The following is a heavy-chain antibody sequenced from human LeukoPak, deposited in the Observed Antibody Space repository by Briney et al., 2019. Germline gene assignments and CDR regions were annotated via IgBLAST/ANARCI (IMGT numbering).Heavy chain of an antibody. CDR1: GGSISSGSYY. J-gene: IGHJ4*02. CDR3: ARDFLSGSYTYHFDY. V-gene: IGHV4-61*01. CDR2: IYYSGST. Sequence: SQTLSLTCTVSGGSISSGSYYWSWIRQPPGKGLEWIGYIYYSGSTNYNPSLKSRVTISVDTSKNQFSLKLSSVTAADTAVYYCARDFLSGSYTYHFDYWGQGTLVTVSS. D-gene: IGHD3-10*01.